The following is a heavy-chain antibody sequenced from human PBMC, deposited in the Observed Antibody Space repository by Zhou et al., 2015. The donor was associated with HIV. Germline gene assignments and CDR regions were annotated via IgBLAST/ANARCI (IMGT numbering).Heavy chain of an antibody. Sequence: QVQLVQSGAEEKKPGASVKVSCKASGYTFTSYAMNWVRQAPGQGLEWMGWINTNTGNPTYAQGFTGRFVFSLDTSVSTAYLQICSLKAEDTAVYYCAYTRARLYYYGMDVWGQGTTVTVSS. V-gene: IGHV7-4-1*01. CDR2: INTNTGNP. J-gene: IGHJ6*02. CDR1: GYTFTSYA. D-gene: IGHD6-6*01. CDR3: AYTRARLYYYGMDV.